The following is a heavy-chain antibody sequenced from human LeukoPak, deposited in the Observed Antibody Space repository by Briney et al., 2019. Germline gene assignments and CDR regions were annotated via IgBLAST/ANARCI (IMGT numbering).Heavy chain of an antibody. D-gene: IGHD2-15*01. Sequence: SETLSLTCTVSGGSISSGSYYWSWIRQPAGKGLEWIGRIYTSGSTNYNPSLKSRVTISVDTSKNQFSLRLSSVTAADTAVYYCARSAASPRYFDYWGQGTLVTVSS. CDR3: ARSAASPRYFDY. V-gene: IGHV4-61*02. CDR1: GGSISSGSYY. J-gene: IGHJ4*02. CDR2: IYTSGST.